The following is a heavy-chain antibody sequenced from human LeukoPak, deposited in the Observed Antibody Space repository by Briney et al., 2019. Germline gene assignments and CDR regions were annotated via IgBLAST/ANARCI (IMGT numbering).Heavy chain of an antibody. CDR3: ARHWGPLRRLIQSDAFDI. V-gene: IGHV4-59*08. CDR1: VDSISSYY. J-gene: IGHJ3*02. CDR2: IYYSGST. D-gene: IGHD3-16*01. Sequence: SETLSLICNVSVDSISSYYWSCIRQPPGEGLEWIGYIYYSGSTNYNPSLKSRVTISVDTSKNQCSLKLSSVTAADTAVYYCARHWGPLRRLIQSDAFDIWGQGTMVTVSS.